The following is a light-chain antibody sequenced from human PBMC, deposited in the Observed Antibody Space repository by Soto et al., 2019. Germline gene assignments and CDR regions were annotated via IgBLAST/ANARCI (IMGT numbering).Light chain of an antibody. V-gene: IGLV2-14*01. CDR3: SSYTSSSSWV. CDR2: EVS. CDR1: SSDLGGYNY. Sequence: QSALTQPASVSGSPGQSITISCTGTSSDLGGYNYVSWYQQHPGKAPKLMIYEVSNRPSGVSNRFSGSKSGNTASLTISGLQAEDEADYSCSSYTSSSSWVFGGGTKLTVL. J-gene: IGLJ3*02.